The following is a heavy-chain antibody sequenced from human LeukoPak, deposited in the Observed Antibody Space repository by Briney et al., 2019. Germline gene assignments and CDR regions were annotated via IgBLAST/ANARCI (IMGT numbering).Heavy chain of an antibody. CDR3: ARQMTTVTTYFDY. V-gene: IGHV5-51*01. J-gene: IGHJ4*02. D-gene: IGHD4-17*01. CDR2: IYPGDSDT. Sequence: GESLKISCKGSGYSFTSYWIGWVRQMPGKGLEWVGIIYPGDSDTRYSPSFQGQVTISADKSISTAYLQWSSLKASDTAMYYCARQMTTVTTYFDYWGQGTLVTVSS. CDR1: GYSFTSYW.